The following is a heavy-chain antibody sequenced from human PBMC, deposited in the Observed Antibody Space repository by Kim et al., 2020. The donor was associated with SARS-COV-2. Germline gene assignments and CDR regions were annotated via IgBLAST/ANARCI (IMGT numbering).Heavy chain of an antibody. D-gene: IGHD2-8*02. CDR3: ARDVGFYAWWCCRDFWY. J-gene: IGHJ2*01. CDR2: ISSSSSYI. Sequence: GGSLRLSCAASGFTFSSYCMNWVRQAPGKGLEWVSSISSSSSYINYADSVKGRFTISRDNAKNSLYLQMNSLRAEDTAVYYCARDVGFYAWWCCRDFWY. V-gene: IGHV3-21*01. CDR1: GFTFSSYC.